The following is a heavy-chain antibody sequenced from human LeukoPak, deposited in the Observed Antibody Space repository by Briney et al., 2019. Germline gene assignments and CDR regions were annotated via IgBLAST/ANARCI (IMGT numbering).Heavy chain of an antibody. D-gene: IGHD1-26*01. CDR3: ARDSGCYDRWFDP. Sequence: GGSLRLSCAASGFTFSDYYMSWIRQAPGKGLECVSYISSSGSTIYYADSVKGRFTISRDNAKNSLYLQMNSLRAEDTAVYYCARDSGCYDRWFDPWGQGTLVTVSS. CDR2: ISSSGSTI. CDR1: GFTFSDYY. V-gene: IGHV3-11*04. J-gene: IGHJ5*02.